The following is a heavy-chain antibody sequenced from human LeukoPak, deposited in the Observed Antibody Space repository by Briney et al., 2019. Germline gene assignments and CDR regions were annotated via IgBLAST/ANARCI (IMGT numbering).Heavy chain of an antibody. Sequence: GGSLRLSCAASGFTFDDYGMSWVRQAPGKGLEWVSGINWNGGSTGYADSVKGRFTISRDNAKNSLYLQMNSLRAEDTALYHCVRDRYGTNFDYWGQGTLVTVSS. CDR2: INWNGGST. CDR1: GFTFDDYG. D-gene: IGHD5-18*01. J-gene: IGHJ4*02. V-gene: IGHV3-20*01. CDR3: VRDRYGTNFDY.